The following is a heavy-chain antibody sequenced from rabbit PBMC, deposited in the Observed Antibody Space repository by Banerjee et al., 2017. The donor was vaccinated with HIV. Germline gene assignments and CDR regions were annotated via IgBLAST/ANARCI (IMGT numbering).Heavy chain of an antibody. J-gene: IGHJ4*01. CDR1: GFSFSSNYW. CDR3: ARDGASGYNFNL. CDR2: INTSSGNT. V-gene: IGHV1S45*01. Sequence: QEQLEESGGDLVKPEGSLTLTCTASGFSFSSNYWLCWVRQAPGKGLEWIACINTSSGNTVYASWAKGRFTISKTSSTTVTLQMTSLTGADTATYFCARDGASGYNFNLWGQGTLVTVS. D-gene: IGHD1-1*01.